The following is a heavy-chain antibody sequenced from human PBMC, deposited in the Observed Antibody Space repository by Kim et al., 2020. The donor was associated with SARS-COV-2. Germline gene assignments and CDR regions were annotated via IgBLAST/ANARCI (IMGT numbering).Heavy chain of an antibody. CDR1: GGTFSSYA. D-gene: IGHD3-9*01. CDR2: IIPIFGTA. CDR3: AREEAILTGTPFDP. J-gene: IGHJ5*02. Sequence: SVKVSCKASGGTFSSYAISWVRQAPGQGLEWMGGIIPIFGTANYAQKFQGRVTITADESTSTAYMELSSLRSEDTAVYYCAREEAILTGTPFDPWGQGTLVTVSS. V-gene: IGHV1-69*13.